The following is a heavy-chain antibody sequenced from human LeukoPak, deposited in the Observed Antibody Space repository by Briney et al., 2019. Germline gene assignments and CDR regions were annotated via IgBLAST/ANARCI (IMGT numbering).Heavy chain of an antibody. J-gene: IGHJ5*02. CDR2: VYNSGST. V-gene: IGHV4-59*08. Sequence: PSETLSLTCTVSGGSISTYYWSWIRQPPGKGLEYIGYVYNSGSTNYNPSLKSRLTISADTSKNQFSLKLTSVTAADTAVYYCARQVHGAAGRFDTWGQGTLVTVAS. CDR3: ARQVHGAAGRFDT. CDR1: GGSISTYY. D-gene: IGHD6-13*01.